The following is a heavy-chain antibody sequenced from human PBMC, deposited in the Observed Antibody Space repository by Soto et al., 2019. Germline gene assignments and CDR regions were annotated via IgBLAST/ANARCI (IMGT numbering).Heavy chain of an antibody. CDR3: AREAITMVRGVPFNWFDP. V-gene: IGHV4-59*01. D-gene: IGHD3-10*01. CDR1: GGSISSYY. Sequence: PSETLSLTCTVSGGSISSYYWSWIRQPPGKGLEWIGYIYYSGSTNYNPSLKSRVTISVDTSKNQFSLKLSSVTAADTAVYYCAREAITMVRGVPFNWFDPWGQGTLVTVPS. J-gene: IGHJ5*02. CDR2: IYYSGST.